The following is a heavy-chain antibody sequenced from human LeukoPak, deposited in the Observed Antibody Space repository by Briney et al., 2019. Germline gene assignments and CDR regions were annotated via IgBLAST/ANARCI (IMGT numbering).Heavy chain of an antibody. V-gene: IGHV4-39*01. D-gene: IGHD2-15*01. Sequence: SETLSLTCTVSGGSISSSSYYWGWIRQPPGKGLEWLGSIYYSGSTYYNPSLKSRVTISVDTSKNQFSLKLSSVTAADTAVYYCARYCSGGSCSDSYGMDVWGQGTTVTVSS. CDR1: GGSISSSSYY. J-gene: IGHJ6*02. CDR2: IYYSGST. CDR3: ARYCSGGSCSDSYGMDV.